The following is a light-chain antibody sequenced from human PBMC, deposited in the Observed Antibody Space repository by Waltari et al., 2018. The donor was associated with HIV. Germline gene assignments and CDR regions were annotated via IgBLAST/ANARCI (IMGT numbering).Light chain of an antibody. V-gene: IGKV3-20*01. CDR3: HQYGLSPKT. Sequence: EIVLTQSPATLSLSPGERATLSCRTSQTVRSSYVAWYQQRPGQAPRLVIFGASSRATGIPDRFSGSGSGTDFTLTISRLEPEDSATYYCHQYGLSPKTFGQGTNVEIK. J-gene: IGKJ1*01. CDR2: GAS. CDR1: QTVRSSY.